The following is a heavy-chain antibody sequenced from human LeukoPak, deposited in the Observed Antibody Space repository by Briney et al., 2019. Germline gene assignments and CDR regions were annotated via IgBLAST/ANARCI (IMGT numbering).Heavy chain of an antibody. CDR2: INPTGGST. CDR3: ARTAARRFDY. V-gene: IGHV1-46*01. Sequence: ASVKVSCKASGYTFPSYFMHWVRQAPGQGLEWMGIINPTGGSTTYAQKFQGRVTMTRDASTSTVYMELSSLRSDDTAVYYCARTAARRFDYWGQGTLVTVSS. J-gene: IGHJ4*02. D-gene: IGHD6-6*01. CDR1: GYTFPSYF.